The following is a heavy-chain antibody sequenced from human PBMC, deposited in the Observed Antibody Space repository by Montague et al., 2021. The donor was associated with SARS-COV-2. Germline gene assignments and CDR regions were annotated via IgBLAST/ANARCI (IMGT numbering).Heavy chain of an antibody. CDR3: ARGPYYCSGGDCF. CDR1: GFSFSSSV. D-gene: IGHD2-15*01. Sequence: SLRLSCAASGFSFSSSVMHWVRQAPGKGLEWVAVISYDGNIKNYIDSVKGRFTISRDNSKNTLYLQMNGLRPDDTAVYYCARGPYYCSGGDCFWGQGALVTVSS. J-gene: IGHJ4*02. V-gene: IGHV3-30*04. CDR2: ISYDGNIK.